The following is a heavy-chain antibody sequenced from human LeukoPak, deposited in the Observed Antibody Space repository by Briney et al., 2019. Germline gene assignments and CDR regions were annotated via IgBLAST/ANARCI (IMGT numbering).Heavy chain of an antibody. Sequence: GGSLRLSCAASGFTFSSYAMSWVREAPGKGLEWVSAISGSGGSTYYADSVKGRFTISRDNSKNTLYLQMNSLRAEDTAVYYCARGSYDFWSGYYYFDYWGQGTLVTVSS. CDR1: GFTFSSYA. V-gene: IGHV3-23*01. CDR2: ISGSGGST. CDR3: ARGSYDFWSGYYYFDY. J-gene: IGHJ4*02. D-gene: IGHD3-3*01.